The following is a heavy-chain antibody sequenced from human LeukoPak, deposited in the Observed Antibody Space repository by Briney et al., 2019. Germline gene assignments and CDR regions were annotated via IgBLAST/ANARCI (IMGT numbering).Heavy chain of an antibody. CDR3: ARGRGYSSGPYDY. D-gene: IGHD6-19*01. CDR1: GGSFSGYY. CDR2: IYYSGST. J-gene: IGHJ4*02. Sequence: SETLSITCAVYGGSFSGYYWSWIRQPPGKGLEWIGYIYYSGSTNYNPSLKSRVTISADTSKNQFSLKLSSVTAADTAVYYCARGRGYSSGPYDYWGQGTLVTVSS. V-gene: IGHV4-59*01.